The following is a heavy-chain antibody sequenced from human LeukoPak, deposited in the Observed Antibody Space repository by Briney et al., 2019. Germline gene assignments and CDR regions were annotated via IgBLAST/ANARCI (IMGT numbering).Heavy chain of an antibody. D-gene: IGHD2-2*01. Sequence: GGSLRLSCAASGFSLSGYWMSWVRQAPGKGLEWVANIKQDGSDKYYVDSVKGRFTISRHNAKNSLYLQMNSLRAEDTAVYYCARVNPQRPDCSSTSCFVDAFDIWGQGTMVTVSS. V-gene: IGHV3-7*01. CDR3: ARVNPQRPDCSSTSCFVDAFDI. CDR1: GFSLSGYW. J-gene: IGHJ3*02. CDR2: IKQDGSDK.